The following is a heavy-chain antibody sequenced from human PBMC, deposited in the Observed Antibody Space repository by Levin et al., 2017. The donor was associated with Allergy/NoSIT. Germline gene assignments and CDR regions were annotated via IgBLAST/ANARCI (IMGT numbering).Heavy chain of an antibody. D-gene: IGHD3-10*01. J-gene: IGHJ6*02. CDR1: GFTFSSYT. CDR3: ARVGSGSYSTLSYGMDG. Sequence: PGGSLRLSCAASGFTFSSYTMNWVRQAPGKGLEWLSYISTSSNTIYYADSVKDRFTISRDNVKNSLYLQMNSLRDEDTAVYYCARVGSGSYSTLSYGMDGWGQGTTVTVSS. CDR2: ISTSSNTI. V-gene: IGHV3-48*02.